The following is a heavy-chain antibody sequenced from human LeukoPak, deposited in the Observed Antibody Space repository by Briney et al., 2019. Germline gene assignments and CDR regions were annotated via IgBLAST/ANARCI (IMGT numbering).Heavy chain of an antibody. V-gene: IGHV4-4*09. CDR2: IYTSGST. Sequence: SETLSLTCTVSGGSISSYYWSWIRQPPGKGLEWIGYIYTSGSTNYNPSLKSRVTISVDTSKNQFSLKLSSVTAADTAVYYCARQPKSRNGYYYYYMDVWGKGTTVTVSS. D-gene: IGHD2-2*01. J-gene: IGHJ6*03. CDR3: ARQPKSRNGYYYYYMDV. CDR1: GGSISSYY.